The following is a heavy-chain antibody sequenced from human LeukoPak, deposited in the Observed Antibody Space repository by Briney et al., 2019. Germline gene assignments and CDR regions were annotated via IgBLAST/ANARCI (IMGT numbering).Heavy chain of an antibody. Sequence: ASVKVSCKASGYTFTSYGISWVRQAPGQGLEWMGWISAYNGNTNYAQKLQGRVTMTTDTSTSTAYMELRSLRSDDTAVYYCARDPGYSSGWYSNWFDPWGQGTLVTASS. V-gene: IGHV1-18*01. D-gene: IGHD6-19*01. CDR3: ARDPGYSSGWYSNWFDP. J-gene: IGHJ5*02. CDR1: GYTFTSYG. CDR2: ISAYNGNT.